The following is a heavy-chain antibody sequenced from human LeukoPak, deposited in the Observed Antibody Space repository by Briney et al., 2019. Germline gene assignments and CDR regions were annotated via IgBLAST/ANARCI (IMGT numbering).Heavy chain of an antibody. Sequence: GGSLRLSCAASGFTFSSYAMHWVRQAPGKGLEWVAVISYDGSNKYYADSVKGRFTISRDNSKNTLFLQMNSLRAEDTAVYYCAREATKIVATITLALWGQGTLVTVSS. J-gene: IGHJ4*02. D-gene: IGHD5-12*01. V-gene: IGHV3-30*04. CDR1: GFTFSSYA. CDR3: AREATKIVATITLAL. CDR2: ISYDGSNK.